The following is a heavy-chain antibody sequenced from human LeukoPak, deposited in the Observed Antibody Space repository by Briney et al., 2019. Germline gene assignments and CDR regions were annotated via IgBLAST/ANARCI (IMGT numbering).Heavy chain of an antibody. CDR2: IYYSGST. D-gene: IGHD6-19*01. CDR1: GGSFSGYY. CDR3: ASASAGYSSGWYGWFDP. V-gene: IGHV4-34*01. J-gene: IGHJ5*02. Sequence: SETLSLTCAVYGGSFSGYYWSWIRQPPGKGLEWIGSIYYSGSTYYNPSLKSRVTISVDTSKNQFSLKLSSVTAADTAVYYCASASAGYSSGWYGWFDPWGQGTLVTVSS.